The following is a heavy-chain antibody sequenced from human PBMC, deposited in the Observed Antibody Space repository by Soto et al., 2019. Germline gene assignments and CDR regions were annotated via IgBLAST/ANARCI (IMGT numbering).Heavy chain of an antibody. CDR3: ARLNEVGATSFDY. J-gene: IGHJ4*02. D-gene: IGHD1-26*01. CDR1: GGSISSSSYY. CDR2: IYYRGRT. V-gene: IGHV4-39*01. Sequence: QLQLQESGPGLVKPSETLSLTCTVSGGSISSSSYYWGWIRQPPGKGLECIGSIYYRGRTYYNPSLKSLDTISVDTSKHQFSLRLSSVTAADTAVYYCARLNEVGATSFDYWGQGTLVTVSS.